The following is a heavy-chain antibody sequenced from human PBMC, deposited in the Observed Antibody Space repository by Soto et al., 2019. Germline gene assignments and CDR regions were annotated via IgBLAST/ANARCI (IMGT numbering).Heavy chain of an antibody. CDR1: GFTFSSYS. J-gene: IGHJ4*02. CDR2: ISSSSSYI. D-gene: IGHD5-12*01. Sequence: GGSLRLSCAASGFTFSSYSMNWVRQAPGKGLEWVSSISSSSSYIYYADSVKGRFTISRDNAKNSLYLQMNSLRAEDTAVYYCARVLEDSGYDLGSYNFDYWGQGTLVTVSS. CDR3: ARVLEDSGYDLGSYNFDY. V-gene: IGHV3-21*01.